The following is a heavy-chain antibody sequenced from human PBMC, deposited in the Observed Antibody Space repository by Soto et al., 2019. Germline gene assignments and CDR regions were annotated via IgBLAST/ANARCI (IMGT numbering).Heavy chain of an antibody. Sequence: WTWIRQSPEKGLEWIGEVNHSGTTYYNPSLKTRVTISVHTPKNQFSLKMSFVTAADTAVYYCARGIGYCSSINCYSSRRLRFDSWGQGTLVTVSS. CDR3: ARGIGYCSSINCYSSRRLRFDS. V-gene: IGHV4-34*01. J-gene: IGHJ4*02. D-gene: IGHD2-2*01. CDR2: VNHSGTT.